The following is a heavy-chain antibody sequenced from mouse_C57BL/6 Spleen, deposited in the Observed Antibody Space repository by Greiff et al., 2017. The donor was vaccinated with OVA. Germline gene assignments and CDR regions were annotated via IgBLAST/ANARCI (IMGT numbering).Heavy chain of an antibody. D-gene: IGHD1-1*02. Sequence: QVQLKESGAELARPGASVKLSCKASGYTFTSYGISWVKQRTGQGLEWIGEIYPRSGNTYYNEKFKGKATMTADKSSSTAYLELRSLTSEDSAVYFCSRYGVCRDFDYWGQGTTLTVSS. CDR3: SRYGVCRDFDY. CDR2: IYPRSGNT. V-gene: IGHV1-81*01. CDR1: GYTFTSYG. J-gene: IGHJ2*01.